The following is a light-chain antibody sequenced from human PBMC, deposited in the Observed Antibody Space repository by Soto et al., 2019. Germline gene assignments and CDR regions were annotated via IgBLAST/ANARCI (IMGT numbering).Light chain of an antibody. CDR2: DGS. V-gene: IGLV2-14*02. CDR3: SSYAGSSTFYVV. CDR1: SSDVGSYNL. Sequence: QSALTQPASVSGSPGQSITISCTGTSSDVGSYNLVSWYQQHPGKAPKLMIYDGSNRPSGVSNRFSGSKSGNTASLTISGLQAEDEADYYCSSYAGSSTFYVVFGGGTKLTVL. J-gene: IGLJ2*01.